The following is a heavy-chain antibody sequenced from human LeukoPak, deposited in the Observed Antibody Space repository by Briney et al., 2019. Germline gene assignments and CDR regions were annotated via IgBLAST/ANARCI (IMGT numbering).Heavy chain of an antibody. D-gene: IGHD3-10*01. V-gene: IGHV4-34*01. J-gene: IGHJ4*02. CDR1: GGSFSGYY. Sequence: SETLSLTCAVYGGSFSGYYWSWIRQPPGKGLEWIGEINHSGSTNYNPSLKSRVTISIDTSKKQFSLTLSSVTAADTAVYYCARGGRADYWGQGTLVTVSS. CDR3: ARGGRADY. CDR2: INHSGST.